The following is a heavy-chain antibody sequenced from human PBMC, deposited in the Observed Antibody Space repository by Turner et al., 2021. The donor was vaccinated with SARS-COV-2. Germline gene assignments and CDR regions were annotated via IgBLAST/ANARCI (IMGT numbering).Heavy chain of an antibody. J-gene: IGHJ6*02. V-gene: IGHV3-30-3*01. CDR2: ISSDGTNK. CDR3: ARDLYYYGMDV. Sequence: QVQLVESGGGVVQPGRSLRLSCAASGFTFSTYAMHWVRQAPGKGLEWVVVISSDGTNKYNADSVKGRFTISRDNSKNTLYLQMNSLRTEDTAVYYCARDLYYYGMDVWGQGTTVTVSS. CDR1: GFTFSTYA.